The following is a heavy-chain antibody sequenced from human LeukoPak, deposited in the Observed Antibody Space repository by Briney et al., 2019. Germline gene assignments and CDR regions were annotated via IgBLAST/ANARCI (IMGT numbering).Heavy chain of an antibody. Sequence: ASVKVSCKASGYTFTSYGISWVRQAPGQGLEWMGWISAYNGNTNYAQKLQGRVTMTTDTSTSTAYMELGSLRSDDTAVYYCARDPVTGAAVGWFDPWGQGTLVTVSS. V-gene: IGHV1-18*01. D-gene: IGHD7-27*01. J-gene: IGHJ5*02. CDR3: ARDPVTGAAVGWFDP. CDR1: GYTFTSYG. CDR2: ISAYNGNT.